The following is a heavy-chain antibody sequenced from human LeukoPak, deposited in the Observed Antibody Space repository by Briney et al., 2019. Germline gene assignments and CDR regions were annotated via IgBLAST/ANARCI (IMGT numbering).Heavy chain of an antibody. V-gene: IGHV4-31*03. CDR3: AREATVTTGPDYYYYGMDV. Sequence: PSETLSLTCTVSGGSISSGGYYWSWIRQHPGTGLEWIGYIYYSGSTYYNPSLKSRVTISVDTSKNQFSLKLSSVTAADTAVYYCAREATVTTGPDYYYYGMDVWGKGTTVTVSS. CDR2: IYYSGST. J-gene: IGHJ6*04. CDR1: GGSISSGGYY. D-gene: IGHD4-17*01.